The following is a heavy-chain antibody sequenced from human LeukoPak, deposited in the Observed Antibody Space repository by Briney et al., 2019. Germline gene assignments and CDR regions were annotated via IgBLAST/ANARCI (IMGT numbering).Heavy chain of an antibody. J-gene: IGHJ4*02. CDR1: GYTFTSYY. CDR2: INPSGGST. V-gene: IGHV1-46*01. Sequence: ASVKVSCKASGYTFTSYYMHWVRQAPGQGLEWMGIINPSGGSTSYAQKFQGRVTTTTDTSTSTVYMELSSLRSEDTAVYYCARDLGPYGSGSTFDYWGQGTLVTVSS. CDR3: ARDLGPYGSGSTFDY. D-gene: IGHD3-10*01.